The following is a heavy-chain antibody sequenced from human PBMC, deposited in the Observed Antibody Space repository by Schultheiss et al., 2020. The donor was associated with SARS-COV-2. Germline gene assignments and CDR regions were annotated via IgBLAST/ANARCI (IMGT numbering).Heavy chain of an antibody. Sequence: GGSLRLSCAASGFTFSSYEMNWVRQAPGKGLEWVAKINRDGSEKHYVDSAKGRFTISRDNAKNSLYLQMNSLRAEDTAVYYCARDPQYGDEYGMDVWGQGTTVTVAS. CDR2: INRDGSEK. J-gene: IGHJ6*02. V-gene: IGHV3-7*01. CDR3: ARDPQYGDEYGMDV. D-gene: IGHD4-17*01. CDR1: GFTFSSYE.